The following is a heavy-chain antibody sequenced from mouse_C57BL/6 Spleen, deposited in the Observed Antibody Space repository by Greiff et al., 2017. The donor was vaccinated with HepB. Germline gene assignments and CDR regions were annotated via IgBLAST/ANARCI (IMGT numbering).Heavy chain of an antibody. V-gene: IGHV1-82*01. D-gene: IGHD1-1*01. J-gene: IGHJ4*01. CDR3: ARSYSQGAMDY. Sequence: VKLQQSGPELVKPGASVKISCKASGYAFSSSWMNWVKQRPGKGLEWIGRIYPGDGDTNYNGKFKGKATLTADKSSSTAYMQLSSLTSEDSAVYFCARSYSQGAMDYWGQGTSVTVSS. CDR2: IYPGDGDT. CDR1: GYAFSSSW.